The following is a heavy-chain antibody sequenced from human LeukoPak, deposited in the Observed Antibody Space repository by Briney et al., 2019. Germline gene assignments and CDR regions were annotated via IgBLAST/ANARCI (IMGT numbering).Heavy chain of an antibody. Sequence: PSETLSLTCTVSGGPIHTYYWNWIRQPPGKGLEWIAYISYSGNTYYNPSLKSRVSISVDTSKNQFSLKLSSVTAADTAVYYCARENNDYGGKKAFDYWGQGTLVTVSS. CDR1: GGPIHTYY. D-gene: IGHD4-23*01. CDR2: ISYSGNT. J-gene: IGHJ4*02. CDR3: ARENNDYGGKKAFDY. V-gene: IGHV4-59*12.